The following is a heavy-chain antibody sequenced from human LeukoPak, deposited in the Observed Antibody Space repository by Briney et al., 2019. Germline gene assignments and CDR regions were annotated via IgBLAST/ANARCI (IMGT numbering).Heavy chain of an antibody. CDR2: ITPLFGTP. D-gene: IGHD3-22*01. CDR1: GGSFSSYS. Sequence: ASVKVSCKASGGSFSSYSISWVRQAPGQGLEWMGGITPLFGTPNYAETFQGRVTITADISTTTAYMELTSLRSDDTAVYYCARGWDGSGQIPFFYWGQGTLVAVSS. V-gene: IGHV1-69*06. J-gene: IGHJ4*02. CDR3: ARGWDGSGQIPFFY.